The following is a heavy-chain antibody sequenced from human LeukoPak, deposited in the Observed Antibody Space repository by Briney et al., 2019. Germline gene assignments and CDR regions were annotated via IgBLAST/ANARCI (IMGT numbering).Heavy chain of an antibody. Sequence: ASVKVSCKASGYTFTSYGISWVRQAPGQGLEWMGWISAYNGNTNYAQKLQGRVTMTRNTSMSTAYMELSSLRSEDTAVYYCARAATVTLYYYYMDVWGKGTTVTISS. D-gene: IGHD4-17*01. CDR2: ISAYNGNT. V-gene: IGHV1-18*01. CDR3: ARAATVTLYYYYMDV. CDR1: GYTFTSYG. J-gene: IGHJ6*03.